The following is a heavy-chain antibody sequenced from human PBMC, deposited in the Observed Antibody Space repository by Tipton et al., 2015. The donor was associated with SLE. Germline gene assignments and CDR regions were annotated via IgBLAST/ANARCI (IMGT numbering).Heavy chain of an antibody. V-gene: IGHV3-66*02. CDR3: ARDLGSSAFDP. CDR1: GITVSDNY. J-gene: IGHJ5*02. Sequence: SLRLSCAAPGITVSDNYMNWVRQAPGKGLEWVSVIYSGGTTYYADSARGRFTISRDNSQNTVFLQMNSLTTDDTAVYYCARDLGSSAFDPWGQGTLVTVSS. D-gene: IGHD1-26*01. CDR2: IYSGGTT.